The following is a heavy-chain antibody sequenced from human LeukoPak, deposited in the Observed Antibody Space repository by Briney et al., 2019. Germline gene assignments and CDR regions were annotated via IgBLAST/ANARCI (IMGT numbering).Heavy chain of an antibody. D-gene: IGHD3-16*02. J-gene: IGHJ4*02. CDR2: IDPSDSYT. Sequence: GASLRISCKGSGSSFTSYWISWVRPLPGKGLEWMGRIDPSDSYTNYSPSFQGHVTISADKSISTAYLQWSSLKASDTAMYYCARFDYVWGSYPKSYYFDYWGQGTLVTVSS. V-gene: IGHV5-10-1*01. CDR3: ARFDYVWGSYPKSYYFDY. CDR1: GSSFTSYW.